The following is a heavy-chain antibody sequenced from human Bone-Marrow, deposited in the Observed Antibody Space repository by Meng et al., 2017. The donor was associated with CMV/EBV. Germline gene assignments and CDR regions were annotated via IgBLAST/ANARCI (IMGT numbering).Heavy chain of an antibody. CDR2: ISAYNGNT. CDR1: GYTFTSYG. V-gene: IGHV1-18*01. CDR3: ARGWHRYCSSTSCYTIWFDP. J-gene: IGHJ5*02. D-gene: IGHD2-2*02. Sequence: ASVKVSCKASGYTFTSYGISWVRQAPGQGLEWMGWISAYNGNTNYAQKLQGRVTMTTDTSTSTAYMELRSLRSDDTAVYYCARGWHRYCSSTSCYTIWFDPWGQGTLVTLSS.